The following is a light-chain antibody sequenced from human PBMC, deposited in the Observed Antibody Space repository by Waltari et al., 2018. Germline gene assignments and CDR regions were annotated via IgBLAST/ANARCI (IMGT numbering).Light chain of an antibody. CDR1: TSNIGGND. CDR2: KNN. V-gene: IGLV1-47*01. CDR3: ATWDDSLSGV. Sequence: QSVLTQPPSASGFPGQTITISCSGSTSNIGGNDVYWYQHLPGTAPKLLIYKNNRRPSGVSERFSGSKSVTSASLAISGLRSEDEAYYYCATWDDSLSGVFGGGTKLTVL. J-gene: IGLJ3*02.